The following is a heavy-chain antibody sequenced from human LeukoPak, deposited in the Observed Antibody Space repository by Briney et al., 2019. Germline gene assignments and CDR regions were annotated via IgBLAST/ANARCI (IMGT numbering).Heavy chain of an antibody. D-gene: IGHD5-18*01. CDR2: IYTSGST. Sequence: SETLSLTCTVSGDSISGNYWSWIRQPAGKELEWIGRIYTSGSTNYNPSLKSRVTMSVDTSNNQFSLKLSSVTAADTAVYYCARGQKYRSGYTVTELGSGYFDYWGQGPLVTVSS. J-gene: IGHJ4*02. CDR1: GDSISGNY. V-gene: IGHV4-4*07. CDR3: ARGQKYRSGYTVTELGSGYFDY.